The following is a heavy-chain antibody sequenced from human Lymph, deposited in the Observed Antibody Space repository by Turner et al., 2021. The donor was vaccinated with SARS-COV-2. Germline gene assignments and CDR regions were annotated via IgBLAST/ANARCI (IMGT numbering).Heavy chain of an antibody. CDR2: INHSGST. J-gene: IGHJ6*02. CDR1: GGSFSGYY. V-gene: IGHV4-34*01. D-gene: IGHD5-18*01. Sequence: QVQLQQWGAGLLKPSETLSLTCAVYGGSFSGYYWSWIRQPPGKGLEWIGEINHSGSTNYNPSLKSRVTISVDTSKNQFSLKLSSVTAADTAVYYCARGGVDTAMVRYYYYGMDVWGQGTTVTFSS. CDR3: ARGGVDTAMVRYYYYGMDV.